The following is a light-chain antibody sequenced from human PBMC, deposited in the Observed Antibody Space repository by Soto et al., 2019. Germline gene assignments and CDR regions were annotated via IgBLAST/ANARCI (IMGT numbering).Light chain of an antibody. J-gene: IGKJ4*01. CDR1: QSIRST. CDR2: GAS. Sequence: EIVMTQSPATLSVSPGGRATLSCRASQSIRSTIAWYQQKPGQAPRLLIYGASTRATGFPARFSGSGSGTEFTLTISSLQSEDFAVYYCQQYKDWPLTFGGGTRVEIK. CDR3: QQYKDWPLT. V-gene: IGKV3-15*01.